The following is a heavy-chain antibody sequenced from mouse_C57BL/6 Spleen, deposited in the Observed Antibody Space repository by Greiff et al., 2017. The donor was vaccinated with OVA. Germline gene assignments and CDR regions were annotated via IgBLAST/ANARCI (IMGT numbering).Heavy chain of an antibody. V-gene: IGHV5-9-1*02. J-gene: IGHJ1*03. CDR2: ISSGGDYI. CDR1: GFTFSSYA. Sequence: EVKLMESGEGLVKPGGSLKLSCAASGFTFSSYAMSWVRQTPEKRLEWVAYISSGGDYIYYADTVKGRFTISRDNARNTLYLQMSSLKSEDTAMYYCTRGDGYYWYFDVWGTGTTVTVSS. D-gene: IGHD2-3*01. CDR3: TRGDGYYWYFDV.